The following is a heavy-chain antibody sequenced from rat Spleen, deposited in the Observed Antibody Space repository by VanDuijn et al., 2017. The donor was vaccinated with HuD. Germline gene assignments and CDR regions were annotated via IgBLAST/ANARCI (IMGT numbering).Heavy chain of an antibody. CDR2: ISYDGSSS. J-gene: IGHJ2*01. V-gene: IGHV5-20*01. CDR1: GFTFTDYY. CDR3: TRDWDY. Sequence: EVKLVETGGGLGHPGESLKLSCAASGFTFTDYYMAWVRQAPTKGLEWVASISYDGSSSYYRDSVKGRFTISRDNAKSTLYLQMDSLRSEDTATYYCTRDWDYWGQGVMVTVSS.